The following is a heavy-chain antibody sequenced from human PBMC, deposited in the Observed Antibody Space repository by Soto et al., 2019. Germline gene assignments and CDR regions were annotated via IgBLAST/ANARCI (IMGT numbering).Heavy chain of an antibody. V-gene: IGHV3-21*06. J-gene: IGHJ4*02. D-gene: IGHD6-19*01. CDR1: GFTFTSDS. Sequence: EVQLVESGGGLVKPGGSVRLSCEASGFTFTSDSMTWVRQAPGKGLEWVSSISSHGRDIFYADSVKGRFTISRDNAKDSLNRQMNSLTGEDSAVYYCARGAALAGKLDLWGQGTLVTVSS. CDR2: ISSHGRDI. CDR3: ARGAALAGKLDL.